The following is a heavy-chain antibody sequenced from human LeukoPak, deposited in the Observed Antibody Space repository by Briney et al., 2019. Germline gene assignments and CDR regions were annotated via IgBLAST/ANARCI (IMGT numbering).Heavy chain of an antibody. CDR3: AREGQWLTQTDY. CDR2: IYTSGST. Sequence: SETLSLTCTVSGGSISSYYWSWIRQPPGKGLEWIGRIYTSGSTNYNPSLKSRVTMSVDTSKTQFSLKLSSVTAADTAAYYCAREGQWLTQTDYWGQGTLVTVSS. V-gene: IGHV4-4*07. J-gene: IGHJ4*02. CDR1: GGSISSYY. D-gene: IGHD6-19*01.